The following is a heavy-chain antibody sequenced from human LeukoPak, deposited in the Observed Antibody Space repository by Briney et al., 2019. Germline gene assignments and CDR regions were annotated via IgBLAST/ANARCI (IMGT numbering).Heavy chain of an antibody. CDR2: ISGSGGST. Sequence: PGGSLRLSCAASGFTFSSYAMSWVRQAPGKGLEWVSAISGSGGSTYYADSVKGRFTISRDNSKNTVYMQMNSLRAEDTAVYYCAKAGSIAARPPFFDYWGQGTLVTVSS. D-gene: IGHD6-6*01. CDR3: AKAGSIAARPPFFDY. V-gene: IGHV3-23*01. J-gene: IGHJ4*02. CDR1: GFTFSSYA.